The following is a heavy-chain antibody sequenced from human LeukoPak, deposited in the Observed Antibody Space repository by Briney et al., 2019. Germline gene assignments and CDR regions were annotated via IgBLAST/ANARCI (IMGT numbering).Heavy chain of an antibody. CDR3: ARRARYSSSWYLLDY. Sequence: ASVKVSCKASGYTFTGYYMHWARQAPGQGLEWMGWINPNSGGTNYAQKFQGRVTMTRDTSISTAYMELSRLRSDDTAVYYCARRARYSSSWYLLDYWGQGTLVTVSS. CDR2: INPNSGGT. D-gene: IGHD6-13*01. V-gene: IGHV1-2*02. CDR1: GYTFTGYY. J-gene: IGHJ4*02.